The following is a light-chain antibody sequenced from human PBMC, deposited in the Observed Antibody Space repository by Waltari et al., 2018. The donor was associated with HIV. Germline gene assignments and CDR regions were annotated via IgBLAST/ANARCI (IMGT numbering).Light chain of an antibody. Sequence: QSALTQPASVSGSPGQSITISCTGTNSNVGAYDFFSWYQQHPGKAPKLLIYKSFHRASGISDRFSASRSGNTASLTISGLQPEDEADYYCCAYASTNSPYYIFGGGTTVT. J-gene: IGLJ1*01. CDR2: KSF. V-gene: IGLV2-14*01. CDR1: NSNVGAYDF. CDR3: CAYASTNSPYYI.